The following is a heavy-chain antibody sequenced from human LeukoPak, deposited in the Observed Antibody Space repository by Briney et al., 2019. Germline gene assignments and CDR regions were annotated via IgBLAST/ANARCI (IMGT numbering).Heavy chain of an antibody. CDR3: ARERDSSSWYQRSIYYFDY. D-gene: IGHD6-13*01. J-gene: IGHJ4*02. V-gene: IGHV4-34*01. CDR2: INHSGST. Sequence: SETLSLTCAVYGGSFRGYYWSWIRQPPGKGMEWVGEINHSGSTNYNPSLKSRVTISVDTSKNQFSLKLSSVTAADTAVYYCARERDSSSWYQRSIYYFDYWGQGTLVTVSS. CDR1: GGSFRGYY.